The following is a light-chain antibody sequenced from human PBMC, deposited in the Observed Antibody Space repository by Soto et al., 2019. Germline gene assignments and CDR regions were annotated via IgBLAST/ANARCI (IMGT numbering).Light chain of an antibody. CDR3: LQDYNYPYT. CDR2: AAS. CDR1: QGIRND. V-gene: IGKV1-6*01. Sequence: AIPMTQSPSSLSASVGDRVTITCRASQGIRNDLGWYQQKPGKAPKLLIYAASSLQSGVPSRFSGSASGTDFTLTISSLQPEDFATYYCLQDYNYPYTFGQGTKLEIK. J-gene: IGKJ2*01.